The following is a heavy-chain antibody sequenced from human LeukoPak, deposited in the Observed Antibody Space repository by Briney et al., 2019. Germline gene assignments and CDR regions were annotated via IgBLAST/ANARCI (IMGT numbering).Heavy chain of an antibody. D-gene: IGHD4-23*01. Sequence: ASVKVSCKASGYPFTSYGITWVRQAPGQGLEWMGWISAYNGHTNYAQNLQGRVTMTTDTSTATAYMELSRLISDDTAFYYCARCPLCVVGCCFYGGWFDRWGQGSLVTV. CDR2: ISAYNGHT. CDR1: GYPFTSYG. V-gene: IGHV1-18*01. J-gene: IGHJ5*02. CDR3: ARCPLCVVGCCFYGGWFDR.